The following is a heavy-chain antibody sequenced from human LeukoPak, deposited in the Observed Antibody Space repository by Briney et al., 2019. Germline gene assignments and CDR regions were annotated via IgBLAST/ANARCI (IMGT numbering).Heavy chain of an antibody. CDR3: ATVVVPAAPLDY. V-gene: IGHV1-24*01. Sequence: ASVKVSCKVSGYTLTELSMHWLRQAPGKGLEWMGGFDPEDGETIYAQKFQGRVTMTEDTSTDTAYMELSSLRSEDTAVYCCATVVVPAAPLDYWGQGTLVTVSS. CDR2: FDPEDGET. D-gene: IGHD2-2*01. CDR1: GYTLTELS. J-gene: IGHJ4*02.